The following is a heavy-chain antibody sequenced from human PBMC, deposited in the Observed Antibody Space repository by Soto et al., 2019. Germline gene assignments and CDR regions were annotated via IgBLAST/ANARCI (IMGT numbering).Heavy chain of an antibody. CDR1: GYTFTGYY. CDR3: ARGKGRDGYNYTFDY. Sequence: QVQLVQSGAEVKKPGASVKVSCKASGYTFTGYYMHWVRQAPGQGLEWMGWINPNSGGTNYAQKFQGWVTMTRDTSISRAYMELSRLRSDDTAVYYCARGKGRDGYNYTFDYWGQGTLVTVSS. D-gene: IGHD5-12*01. V-gene: IGHV1-2*04. J-gene: IGHJ4*02. CDR2: INPNSGGT.